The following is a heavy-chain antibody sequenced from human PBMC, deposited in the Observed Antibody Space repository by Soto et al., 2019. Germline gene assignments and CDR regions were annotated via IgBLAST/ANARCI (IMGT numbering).Heavy chain of an antibody. V-gene: IGHV4-4*02. Sequence: QVQLQESGPGLVEPSGTLSLTCAVSGASISNTDWWSWVRQSPGKGLEWIGEIYHSGTTNCDPSLKSRVTISLDKSKSQFSLKLTSVTAADTAVYYCAIPGAGDFDYWGQGTLVTVSS. D-gene: IGHD6-13*01. CDR1: GASISNTDW. CDR2: IYHSGTT. J-gene: IGHJ4*02. CDR3: AIPGAGDFDY.